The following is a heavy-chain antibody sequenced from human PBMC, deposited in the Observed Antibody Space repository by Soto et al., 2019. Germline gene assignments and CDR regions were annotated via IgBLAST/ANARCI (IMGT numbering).Heavy chain of an antibody. CDR3: ARPLWRDDYNWGYFDL. J-gene: IGHJ2*01. CDR1: GFTFSSYA. Sequence: QVQLVESGGGVVQPGRSLRLSCAASGFTFSSYAMHWVRQAPGKGLEWVAVISYDGSNKYYADSVKGRFTISRDNSKKPLYLQMKSLRTEDTAVYYCARPLWRDDYNWGYFDLWGRGTLVTVSS. V-gene: IGHV3-30-3*01. D-gene: IGHD4-4*01. CDR2: ISYDGSNK.